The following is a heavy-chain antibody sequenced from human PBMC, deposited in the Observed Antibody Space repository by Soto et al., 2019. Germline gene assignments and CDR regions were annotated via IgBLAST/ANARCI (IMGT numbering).Heavy chain of an antibody. CDR3: ATPLAYSSGWYYFDY. CDR2: MNPNSGNT. Sequence: ASVKVSCKASGYTFTSYDINWVRQPTGQGLEWMGWMNPNSGNTGYAQKFQGRVTMTRNTSISTAYMQLSSLRSEDTAVYYCATPLAYSSGWYYFDYWGQGTLVTVSS. J-gene: IGHJ4*02. CDR1: GYTFTSYD. V-gene: IGHV1-8*01. D-gene: IGHD6-19*01.